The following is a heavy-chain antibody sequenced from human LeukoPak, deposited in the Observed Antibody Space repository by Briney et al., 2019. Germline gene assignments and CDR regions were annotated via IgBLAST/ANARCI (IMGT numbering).Heavy chain of an antibody. CDR2: IIPIFGTA. Sequence: ASVTVSCKTSGYTFTDYDITWVRQAPGQGLEWMGGIIPIFGTANYAQKLQGRVTMTTDTSTSTAYMELRSLRSDDTAVYYCARVWGIVGATGWFDPWGQGTLVTVSS. CDR1: GYTFTDYD. CDR3: ARVWGIVGATGWFDP. J-gene: IGHJ5*02. V-gene: IGHV1-18*01. D-gene: IGHD1-26*01.